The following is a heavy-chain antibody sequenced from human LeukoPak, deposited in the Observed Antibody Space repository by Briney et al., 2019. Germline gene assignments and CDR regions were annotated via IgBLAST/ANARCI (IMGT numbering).Heavy chain of an antibody. Sequence: ASVKVSCKDSGGTFSSYAISWVRQAPGQGLEWMGGIIPIFGTANYAQKFQGRVTITADGSTSTAYMELSSLRSEDTAVYYCARVAPEYSSSSDDYWGQGTLVTVSS. V-gene: IGHV1-69*13. D-gene: IGHD6-6*01. CDR3: ARVAPEYSSSSDDY. CDR1: GGTFSSYA. J-gene: IGHJ4*02. CDR2: IIPIFGTA.